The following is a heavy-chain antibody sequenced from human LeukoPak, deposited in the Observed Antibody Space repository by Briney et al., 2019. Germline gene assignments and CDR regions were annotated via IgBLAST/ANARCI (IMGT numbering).Heavy chain of an antibody. CDR2: ISYDGSNK. D-gene: IGHD1-14*01. Sequence: GGSLRLSCAASGFTFSTYTMDWIRQTPGKGLEWVAAIISYDGSNKYYAESVKGRFTVPRDNSKNTLYLRMNGLRPEDTTVFYCAKSVIGGKTGLVSPFEIWGQGTRVSVSS. CDR3: AKSVIGGKTGLVSPFEI. J-gene: IGHJ3*02. V-gene: IGHV3-30*04. CDR1: GFTFSTYT.